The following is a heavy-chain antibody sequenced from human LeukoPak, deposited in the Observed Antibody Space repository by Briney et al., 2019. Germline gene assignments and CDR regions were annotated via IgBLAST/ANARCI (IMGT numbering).Heavy chain of an antibody. CDR1: GYSFTSYW. D-gene: IGHD6-19*01. CDR2: IYPGDSDT. CDR3: ARTGYTSGWYVGSFDY. Sequence: GESLKISCKGSGYSFTSYWIGWVRQLPGKGLEWMGIIYPGDSDTRYSPSFQGQVTISADKSISTAYLQWSSLKASDTAMYYCARTGYTSGWYVGSFDYWGQGTLVTVSS. V-gene: IGHV5-51*01. J-gene: IGHJ4*02.